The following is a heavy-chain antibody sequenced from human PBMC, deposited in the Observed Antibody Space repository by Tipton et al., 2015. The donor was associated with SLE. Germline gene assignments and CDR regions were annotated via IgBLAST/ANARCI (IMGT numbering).Heavy chain of an antibody. CDR1: GGSISNTRYY. V-gene: IGHV4-61*05. CDR3: AIPTTQHCSGGGCYRHDAFDI. J-gene: IGHJ3*02. Sequence: TLSLTCTVSGGSISNTRYYWGWIRQPPGKGLEWIGYIYFSGTTNYNPSLKSRVTISVDTSKNQFSLKLNSVTAADTAVYYCAIPTTQHCSGGGCYRHDAFDIWGQGTMVTVSS. D-gene: IGHD2-15*01. CDR2: IYFSGTT.